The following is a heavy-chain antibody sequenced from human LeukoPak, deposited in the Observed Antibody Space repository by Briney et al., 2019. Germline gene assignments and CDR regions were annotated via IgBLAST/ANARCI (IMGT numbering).Heavy chain of an antibody. Sequence: MASETLSLTCTVSGDSITSRSYYWGWIRQPPGKGLEWIGNIYYSGTTYYNPSLKSRVTISFDTSKNHFSLKLNSVTAADTAVYYCARHGDYYGSGSRYWGQGTLVTVSS. CDR3: ARHGDYYGSGSRY. J-gene: IGHJ4*02. D-gene: IGHD3-10*01. V-gene: IGHV4-39*01. CDR1: GDSITSRSYY. CDR2: IYYSGTT.